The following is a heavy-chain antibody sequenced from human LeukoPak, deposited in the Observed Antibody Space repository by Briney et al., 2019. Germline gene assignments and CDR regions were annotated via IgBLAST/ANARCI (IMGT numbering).Heavy chain of an antibody. J-gene: IGHJ2*01. Sequence: GGSLRLSCAASGFTFSSYDMSWVRQAPGKGLEWVSTFSSGGSSTYYADSVKGRFTISRDNSKNTLYLQMNSLRAEDTAVYYCAKGHRGDWYFDLWGRGTLVTVSS. D-gene: IGHD3-10*01. V-gene: IGHV3-23*01. CDR3: AKGHRGDWYFDL. CDR2: FSSGGSST. CDR1: GFTFSSYD.